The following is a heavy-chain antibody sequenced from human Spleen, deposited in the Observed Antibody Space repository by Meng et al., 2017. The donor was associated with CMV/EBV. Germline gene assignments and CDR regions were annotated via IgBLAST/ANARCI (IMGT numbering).Heavy chain of an antibody. CDR2: NDHRGST. CDR1: SNL. J-gene: IGHJ4*02. V-gene: IGHV4-4*02. Sequence: SNLWKWVRQSPGKEQERIGENDHRGSTKYNTWIKSRVTISGDKVKNQFSLKLGSVTAADTAVYYCARIERRRILKYCGSDCSTTDYWGQGTLVTVSS. CDR3: ARIERRRILKYCGSDCSTTDY. D-gene: IGHD2-21*02.